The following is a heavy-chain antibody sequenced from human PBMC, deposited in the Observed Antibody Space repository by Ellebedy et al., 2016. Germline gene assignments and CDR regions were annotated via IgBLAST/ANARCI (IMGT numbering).Heavy chain of an antibody. V-gene: IGHV3-48*04. CDR2: ISVTGTSI. CDR1: GFTFSSYT. CDR3: VRNSSFSFDN. D-gene: IGHD2/OR15-2a*01. J-gene: IGHJ4*02. Sequence: GESLKISCAASGFTFSSYTMNWVRQAPGKGLEWIAHISVTGTSIFYPDSVRGRFSISRDNAKNSVFLQMDSLRADDTALYYCVRNSSFSFDNWGQGTLVTVSS.